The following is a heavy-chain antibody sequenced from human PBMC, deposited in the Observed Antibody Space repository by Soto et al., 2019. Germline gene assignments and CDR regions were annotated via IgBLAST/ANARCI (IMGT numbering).Heavy chain of an antibody. CDR3: ARDLRVRGVDYYGMDV. V-gene: IGHV3-48*02. J-gene: IGHJ6*02. CDR2: ISSSSSTI. Sequence: EVQLVESGGGLVQPGGSLRLSCAASGFTFSSYSMNWVRQAPGKGLEWVSYISSSSSTIYYADSVKGRFTISRDNAKNSLYLQMSSLRDEDTAVYYCARDLRVRGVDYYGMDVWGQGTTVTVSS. D-gene: IGHD3-10*01. CDR1: GFTFSSYS.